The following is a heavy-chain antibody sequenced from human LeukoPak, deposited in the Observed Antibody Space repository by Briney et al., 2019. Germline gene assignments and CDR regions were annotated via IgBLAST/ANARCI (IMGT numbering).Heavy chain of an antibody. CDR1: GYTFTGYY. Sequence: GASVKVSCKASGYTFTGYYMHWVRQAPGQGLEWMGRIIPIFGTANYAQKFQGRVTITTDESTSTAYMELSSLRSEDTAVYYCARESGLVKGFDPWGQGTLVTVST. D-gene: IGHD3/OR15-3a*01. CDR2: IIPIFGTA. J-gene: IGHJ5*02. CDR3: ARESGLVKGFDP. V-gene: IGHV1-69*05.